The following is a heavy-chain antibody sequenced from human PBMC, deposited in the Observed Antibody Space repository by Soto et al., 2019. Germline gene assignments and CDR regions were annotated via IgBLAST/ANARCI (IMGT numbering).Heavy chain of an antibody. V-gene: IGHV3-66*01. CDR2: IYSGGST. Sequence: PGGSLRLSCAASGFTVSSNYMSWVRQAPGKGLEWVSVIYSGGSTYYADSVKGRFTISRDNSKNTLYLQMNSLRAEDTAVYYCASPYDILTGRQFDYWGQGTLVTVSS. CDR1: GFTVSSNY. CDR3: ASPYDILTGRQFDY. D-gene: IGHD3-9*01. J-gene: IGHJ4*02.